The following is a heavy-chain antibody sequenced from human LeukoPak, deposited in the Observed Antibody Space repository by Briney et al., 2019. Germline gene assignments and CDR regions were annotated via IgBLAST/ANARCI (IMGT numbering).Heavy chain of an antibody. Sequence: GESLKISCKGSGYSFTSYWIGWVRQMPGKGLEWMGIIYPGDSDTRYSPSFQGQVTISAGKSISTAYLQWSSLKASDTAMYYCARLGYYGSGSYGVYYFDYWGQGTLVTVSS. J-gene: IGHJ4*02. CDR3: ARLGYYGSGSYGVYYFDY. CDR2: IYPGDSDT. V-gene: IGHV5-51*01. D-gene: IGHD3-10*01. CDR1: GYSFTSYW.